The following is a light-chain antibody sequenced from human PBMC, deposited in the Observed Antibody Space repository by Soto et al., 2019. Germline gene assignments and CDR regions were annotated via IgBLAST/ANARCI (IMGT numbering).Light chain of an antibody. Sequence: EIVLTQSPGTLSLSPGEGATLSCRASQSVSSSYLAWYQQKPGQAPRLLIYGASSWDTGVPDRFSGSGSGTDFTLTISSLETEDFAIYYCQQAYSSPPAFGRGTKVDIK. V-gene: IGKV3-20*01. CDR1: QSVSSSY. CDR2: GAS. J-gene: IGKJ1*01. CDR3: QQAYSSPPA.